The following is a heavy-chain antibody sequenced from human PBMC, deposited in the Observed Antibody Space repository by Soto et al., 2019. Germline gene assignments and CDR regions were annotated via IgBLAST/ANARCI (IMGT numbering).Heavy chain of an antibody. CDR2: IYWDDDK. V-gene: IGHV2-5*02. CDR1: GFSLTTRGVG. CDR3: AHIPNYYQYDWFDP. J-gene: IGHJ5*02. Sequence: QITLKESGPTLVKPTQTLTLTCTFSGFSLTTRGVGVGWIRQPPGKALECLALIYWDDDKRYSPSLQSRLSIHKYTSXNQVVLTMTNVDPVDTATYYCAHIPNYYQYDWFDPWGQGTLVSVSS. D-gene: IGHD3-16*01.